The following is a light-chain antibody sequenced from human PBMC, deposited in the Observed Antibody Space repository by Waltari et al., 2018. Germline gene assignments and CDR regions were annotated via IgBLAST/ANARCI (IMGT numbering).Light chain of an antibody. V-gene: IGLV2-14*01. CDR2: DVN. CDR3: TSYTSRHTLV. Sequence: QSALTQPASVSGSPGQSITISCTGSSLDVGGYDFVSWYRQHPGKAPKVVIFDVNNRPSGVSDRVSGSKSGNTASLTISGLQAEDEGDYYCTSYTSRHTLVFGGGTKVTVL. J-gene: IGLJ1*01. CDR1: SLDVGGYDF.